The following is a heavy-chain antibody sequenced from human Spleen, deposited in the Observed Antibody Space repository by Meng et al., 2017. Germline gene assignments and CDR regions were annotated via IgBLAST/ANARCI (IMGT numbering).Heavy chain of an antibody. CDR1: GYTFTSYD. J-gene: IGHJ4*02. CDR2: INTYNGKT. CDR3: ATRGNPYLNC. V-gene: IGHV1-18*01. Sequence: QVQLVQSGAEVKKPGSSVKVSCKASGYTFTSYDINWVRQASGQGLEWLGWINTYNGKTDYAQKFQGRITMTTDTFTSTAYMELRNLRSDDTAVYYCATRGNPYLNCWGQGTLVTVSS.